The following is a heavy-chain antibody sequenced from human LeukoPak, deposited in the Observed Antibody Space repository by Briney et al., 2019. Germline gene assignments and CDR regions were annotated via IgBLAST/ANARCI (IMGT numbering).Heavy chain of an antibody. CDR1: GGSFSGYY. CDR2: INHGGST. V-gene: IGHV4-34*01. J-gene: IGHJ2*01. CDR3: ARGYYGDYGHFDL. Sequence: PSETLSLTCAVSGGSFSGYYWSWIRQPPGKGLEGIGEINHGGSTNYNPSLKSRVTISVDTSKNQFSLKLSSVTAADTAVFYCARGYYGDYGHFDLWGRGTLVTVSS. D-gene: IGHD4-17*01.